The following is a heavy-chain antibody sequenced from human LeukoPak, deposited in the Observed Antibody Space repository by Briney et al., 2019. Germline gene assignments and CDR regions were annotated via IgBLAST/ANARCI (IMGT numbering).Heavy chain of an antibody. CDR3: ARAYSSSWYYFDF. Sequence: SETLSLTCTVSGGSISSYYWSWIRQPPGKGLEWIGYIYYSGSTNYNPSLKGRVTISVDTSKNQFSLKLSSVTAADTAVYYCARAYSSSWYYFDFWGQGTLVTVSS. CDR1: GGSISSYY. J-gene: IGHJ4*02. V-gene: IGHV4-59*01. CDR2: IYYSGST. D-gene: IGHD6-13*01.